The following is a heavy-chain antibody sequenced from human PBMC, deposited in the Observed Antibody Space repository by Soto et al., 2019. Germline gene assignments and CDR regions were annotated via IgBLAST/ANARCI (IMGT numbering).Heavy chain of an antibody. Sequence: SVKVSCKASGGTFSSYAISWVRQAPGQGLEWMGGIIPIFGTANYAQKFQGTVTITADKSTSTAFMELSGLRSEDTAVYYCARDKAAAVRYYYYGMDVWGQGTTVTVSS. CDR2: IIPIFGTA. D-gene: IGHD6-13*01. J-gene: IGHJ6*02. CDR3: ARDKAAAVRYYYYGMDV. V-gene: IGHV1-69*06. CDR1: GGTFSSYA.